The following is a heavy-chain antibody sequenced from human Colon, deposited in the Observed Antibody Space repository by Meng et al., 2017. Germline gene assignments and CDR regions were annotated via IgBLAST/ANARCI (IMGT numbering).Heavy chain of an antibody. J-gene: IGHJ4*02. CDR1: GGCISSGEW. V-gene: IGHV4-4*02. CDR3: ARHGGWHFDY. CDR2: SYLGGSP. D-gene: IGHD6-19*01. Sequence: QVQLQESGPGLVGPSGTLSLTCEVSGGCISSGEWGSWVSQPPGEGLEWIGQSYLGGSPAYSPSLESRITMSVDKSNNQFSLRLRSVTAADTAVYYCARHGGWHFDYWGQGTLVTVSS.